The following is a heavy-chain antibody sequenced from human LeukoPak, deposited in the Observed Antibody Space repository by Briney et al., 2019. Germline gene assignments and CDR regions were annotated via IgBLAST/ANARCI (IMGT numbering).Heavy chain of an antibody. CDR2: ISAYNGNT. Sequence: GASVKVSCKASGYTFTSHDINWVRQATGQGLEWMGWISAYNGNTNYAQKLQGRVTMTTDTSTSTAYMELRSLRSDDTAVYYCARENRLVVPATDYYYYYYGMDVWGQGTTVTVSS. J-gene: IGHJ6*02. D-gene: IGHD2-2*01. CDR1: GYTFTSHD. V-gene: IGHV1-18*01. CDR3: ARENRLVVPATDYYYYYYGMDV.